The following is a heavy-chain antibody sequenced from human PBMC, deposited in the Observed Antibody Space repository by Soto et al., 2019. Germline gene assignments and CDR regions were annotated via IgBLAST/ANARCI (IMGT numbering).Heavy chain of an antibody. CDR3: ARDRGPSSGYYPYWFAP. CDR1: GGTFSSYA. V-gene: IGHV1-69*12. CDR2: IIPIFGTA. Sequence: QVQLVQSGAEVKKPGSSVKVSCKASGGTFSSYAISWVRQAPGQGLEWMGGIIPIFGTANYAQKVQGRVTITADESTSTAYMELSSLRSEDTAVYYCARDRGPSSGYYPYWFAPWGQRTLVTVSS. J-gene: IGHJ5*02. D-gene: IGHD3-22*01.